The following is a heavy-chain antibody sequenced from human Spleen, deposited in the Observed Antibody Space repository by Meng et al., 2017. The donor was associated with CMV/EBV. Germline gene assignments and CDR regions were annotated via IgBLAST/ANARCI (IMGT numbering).Heavy chain of an antibody. J-gene: IGHJ6*02. CDR1: GFTFSSYS. CDR3: ASAAAEGFHHYYGMDV. CDR2: ISSSSSYI. Sequence: GESLKISCAASGFTFSSYSMNWVRQAPGKGLEWVSSISSSSSYIYYADSVKGRFTISRDNAKNSLYLQMNSLRAEDTAVYYCASAAAEGFHHYYGMDVWGRGTTVTVSS. V-gene: IGHV3-21*01. D-gene: IGHD6-13*01.